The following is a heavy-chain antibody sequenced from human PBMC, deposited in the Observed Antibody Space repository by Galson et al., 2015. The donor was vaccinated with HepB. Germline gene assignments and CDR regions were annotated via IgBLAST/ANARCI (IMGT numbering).Heavy chain of an antibody. CDR1: RFTFSDYY. CDR2: ISSSSTYT. D-gene: IGHD4-17*01. CDR3: ARVADADYGDHSHFDY. Sequence: SLRLSCAASRFTFSDYYMSWIRQAPGKGLEWVSYISSSSTYTNYADSVKGRFTISRDNAKKSLYLQINSLRAEDTAVYYCARVADADYGDHSHFDYWGQGTLGTVSS. V-gene: IGHV3-11*06. J-gene: IGHJ4*02.